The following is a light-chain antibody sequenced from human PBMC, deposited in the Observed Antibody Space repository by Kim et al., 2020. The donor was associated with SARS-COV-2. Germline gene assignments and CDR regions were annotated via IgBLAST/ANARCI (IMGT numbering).Light chain of an antibody. CDR3: QQYGSSPL. CDR1: QSVSSSY. J-gene: IGKJ3*01. CDR2: GAS. V-gene: IGKV3-20*01. Sequence: LSPGERATLSCRASQSVSSSYLAWYQQKPGQAPRLLIYGASSRATGIPDRFSGSGSGTDFTLTISRLEPEDFEVYYCQQYGSSPLFGPGTKVDIK.